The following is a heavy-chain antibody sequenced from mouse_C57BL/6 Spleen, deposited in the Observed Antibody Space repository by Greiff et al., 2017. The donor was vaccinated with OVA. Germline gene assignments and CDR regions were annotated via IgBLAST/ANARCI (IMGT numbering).Heavy chain of an antibody. D-gene: IGHD1-1*01. J-gene: IGHJ2*01. V-gene: IGHV1-64*01. CDR3: ARDGITTVVRY. Sequence: QVQLQQPGAELVKPGASVKLSCKASGYTFTSYWMHWVKQRPGQGLEWIGMIHPNSGSTNYNEKFKSKATLTVDKSSSTAYMQLSSLTSEDSAVYYCARDGITTVVRYWGQGTTLTVSS. CDR1: GYTFTSYW. CDR2: IHPNSGST.